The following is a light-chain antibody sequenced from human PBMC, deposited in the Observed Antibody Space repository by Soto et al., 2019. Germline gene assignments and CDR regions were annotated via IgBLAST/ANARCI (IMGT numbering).Light chain of an antibody. CDR2: EVS. V-gene: IGLV2-14*01. Sequence: QSVLTQPASVSGSPGQSIAISCTGTSSDVGGYKYVYWYQQHPGKAPKLLISEVSNRPSGVSDRFSGSKSGNTASLTISGLQAEDEADYYCSSFTSSYTFVFGSGTKSPS. J-gene: IGLJ1*01. CDR1: SSDVGGYKY. CDR3: SSFTSSYTFV.